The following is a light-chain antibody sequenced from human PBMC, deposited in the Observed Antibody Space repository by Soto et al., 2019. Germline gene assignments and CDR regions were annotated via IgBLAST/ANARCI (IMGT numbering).Light chain of an antibody. Sequence: DIQMNQSPSSLSASVGDRVTITCRASQSLSSYLNWYQQKPGKAPKLLIYAASSLQSGVPSRFSGSGSGTDFTLTISSLQPEDFATYYCQQSYSTPQTFGQGTKVEIK. CDR3: QQSYSTPQT. CDR2: AAS. J-gene: IGKJ1*01. V-gene: IGKV1-39*01. CDR1: QSLSSY.